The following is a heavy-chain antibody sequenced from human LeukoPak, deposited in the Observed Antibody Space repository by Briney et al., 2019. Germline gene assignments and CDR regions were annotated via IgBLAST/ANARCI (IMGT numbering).Heavy chain of an antibody. CDR2: ISSSSYI. V-gene: IGHV3-21*01. Sequence: GGSLRLSCAASGFTFSSYSMNWVRQAPGKGLEWVSSISSSSYIYYADSVKGRFTISRDNAKNSLYLQMNSLRAEDTAVYYCARNYYDSSGYCFPFDIWGQGTMVTVSS. J-gene: IGHJ3*02. CDR3: ARNYYDSSGYCFPFDI. CDR1: GFTFSSYS. D-gene: IGHD3-22*01.